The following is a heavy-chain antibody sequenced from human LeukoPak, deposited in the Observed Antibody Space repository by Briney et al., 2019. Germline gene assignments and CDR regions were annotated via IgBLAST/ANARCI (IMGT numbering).Heavy chain of an antibody. CDR2: ISSSSSYI. Sequence: GGSLRLSCAASGFTFSSYSMNWVRQAPGKGLECVSSISSSSSYIYYADSVKGRFTISRDNAKNSLYLQMNSLRAEDTAVYYCARRLGYCSSTSCSTARFDYWGQGTLVTVSS. CDR3: ARRLGYCSSTSCSTARFDY. CDR1: GFTFSSYS. J-gene: IGHJ4*02. V-gene: IGHV3-21*01. D-gene: IGHD2-2*01.